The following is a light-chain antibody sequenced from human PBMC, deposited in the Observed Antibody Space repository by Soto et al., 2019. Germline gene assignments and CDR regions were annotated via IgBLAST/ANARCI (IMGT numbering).Light chain of an antibody. CDR1: QDIDKY. J-gene: IGKJ3*01. CDR3: QQYKEFPFT. CDR2: DAT. V-gene: IGKV1-33*01. Sequence: DIQMTQSPSPLSASVGDRVTITCQASQDIDKYLNWYQQKPGKDPKLLIYDATNLETGVSSRVSGRGSRIDFTLTITSLCPEDIATYYWQQYKEFPFTVGRGTIVDL.